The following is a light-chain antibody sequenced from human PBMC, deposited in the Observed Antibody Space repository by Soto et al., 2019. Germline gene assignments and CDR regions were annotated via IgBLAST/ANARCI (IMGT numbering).Light chain of an antibody. CDR3: QQYGSSPWT. CDR1: QSVSSSY. J-gene: IGKJ1*01. V-gene: IGKV3-20*01. CDR2: GAS. Sequence: EIVLTQSPATLSVSPGERAILSCRASQSVSSSYLAWYQQKPGQAPRLLIYGASSRATGIPDRFSGSGSGTDFTLTISRLEPEDFAVYYRQQYGSSPWTFGQGTKVDIK.